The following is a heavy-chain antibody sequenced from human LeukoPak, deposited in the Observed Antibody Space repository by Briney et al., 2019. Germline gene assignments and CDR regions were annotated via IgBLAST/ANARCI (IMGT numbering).Heavy chain of an antibody. J-gene: IGHJ4*02. CDR3: AKFAQRYCSGGSCHPFDY. V-gene: IGHV3-21*04. D-gene: IGHD2-15*01. Sequence: GGSLRLSCAASGFTFSHYSMIWVRQAPGKGLEWVSSISSSSSYIYYADSVKGRFTLSRDNAKNSLYLQMNSLRAEDTAAYYCAKFAQRYCSGGSCHPFDYWGQGTLVTVSS. CDR1: GFTFSHYS. CDR2: ISSSSSYI.